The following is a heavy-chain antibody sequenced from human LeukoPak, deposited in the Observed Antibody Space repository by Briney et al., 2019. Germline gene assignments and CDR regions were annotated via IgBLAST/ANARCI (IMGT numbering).Heavy chain of an antibody. Sequence: PGGSLRLSCAASGFTFSSFGMNWVRQAPGKGLEWVSSISSSSSYIYDADSVKGRFTISRDNAKNSLYLQMNSLRVEDTAVYYCARDEGSTTGGVVVVAATDGMDVWGQGTTVTVSS. CDR2: ISSSSSYI. CDR3: ARDEGSTTGGVVVVAATDGMDV. J-gene: IGHJ6*02. D-gene: IGHD2-15*01. V-gene: IGHV3-21*01. CDR1: GFTFSSFG.